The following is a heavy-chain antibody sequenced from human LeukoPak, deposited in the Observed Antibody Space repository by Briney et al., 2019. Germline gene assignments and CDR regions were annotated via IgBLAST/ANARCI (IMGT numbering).Heavy chain of an antibody. CDR2: ISGSGADT. J-gene: IGHJ4*02. CDR3: AKALEMHYFDY. V-gene: IGHV3-23*01. Sequence: GGSLRLSCAASGFTFNTYAMNWVRQAPGKGLEWVSRISGSGADTYYADSVKGRFTISRDNSKSTLYLQMNSLRAEDTAIYYCAKALEMHYFDYWGQGTLVTVSS. CDR1: GFTFNTYA.